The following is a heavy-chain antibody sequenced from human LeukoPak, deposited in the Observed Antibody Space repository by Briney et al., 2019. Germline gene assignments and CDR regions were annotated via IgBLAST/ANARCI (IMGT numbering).Heavy chain of an antibody. V-gene: IGHV1-46*01. CDR3: ARGCSGGSCYSGYYYYYMDV. CDR1: GYTFTSYY. J-gene: IGHJ6*03. D-gene: IGHD2-15*01. CDR2: INPSGGRT. Sequence: ASVKVSCKASGYTFTSYYMHWVRQAPGQGLEWKGLINPSGGRTSYAQKFQGRVTMTRDMSTSTVYMDLSSLRSEDTAVYYCARGCSGGSCYSGYYYYYMDVWGKGTTVTVSS.